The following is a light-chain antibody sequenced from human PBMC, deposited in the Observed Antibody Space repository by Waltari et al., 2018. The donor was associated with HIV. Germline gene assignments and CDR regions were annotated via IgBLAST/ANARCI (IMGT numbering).Light chain of an antibody. Sequence: QSAMTQPASVSVSPGQSITNSCTGTTSDVDGYNYVSCYQQYTDKAPKLMIYEVSNRPSGASNRFSGSKSGNTASLTISGLQAEDEADYYCSSYTSSSTWVFGGGTKLTVL. CDR3: SSYTSSSTWV. V-gene: IGLV2-14*01. J-gene: IGLJ3*02. CDR1: TSDVDGYNY. CDR2: EVS.